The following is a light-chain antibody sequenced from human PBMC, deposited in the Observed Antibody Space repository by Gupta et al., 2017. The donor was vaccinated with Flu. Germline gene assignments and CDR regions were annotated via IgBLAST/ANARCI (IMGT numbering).Light chain of an antibody. J-gene: IGLJ2*01. Sequence: QAVVPQEPSLTVSPGGTVTLTCASSTGVVTSGHYPYWFQQKPGQAPRTLIYDTSITHSWTPARFSGSLLGGKAALTLSGAQPEDEAEYYCWLSDNGAGVFGGGTKLTVL. CDR2: DTS. CDR1: TGVVTSGHY. V-gene: IGLV7-46*01. CDR3: WLSDNGAGV.